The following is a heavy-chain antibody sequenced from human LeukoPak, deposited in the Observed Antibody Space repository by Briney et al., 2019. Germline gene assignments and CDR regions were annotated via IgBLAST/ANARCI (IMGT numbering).Heavy chain of an antibody. Sequence: ASVKVSCKASGYTFTSYDINWVRPATGQGLEWMGWMNPNSGNTGCAQKFQGRVTMTRNTSISTAYMGLSSLRSEDTAVYYCARAFRDWFDPWGQGTLVTVSS. V-gene: IGHV1-8*01. CDR3: ARAFRDWFDP. J-gene: IGHJ5*02. CDR2: MNPNSGNT. D-gene: IGHD3-3*02. CDR1: GYTFTSYD.